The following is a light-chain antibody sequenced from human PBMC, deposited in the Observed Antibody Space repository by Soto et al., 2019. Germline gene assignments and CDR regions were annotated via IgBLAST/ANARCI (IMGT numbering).Light chain of an antibody. CDR1: KSDIGGYDF. J-gene: IGLJ6*01. CDR2: EVS. V-gene: IGLV2-8*01. Sequence: QSVLTQPASAAGSPGQSVTLSCTGTKSDIGGYDFVSWYQHHPGKAPTLMIYEVSQRPSGVPNRFSGSKSGNTAPLTVSGLQAADEADYFCKSYGGSITDVFGCGTKLTVL. CDR3: KSYGGSITDV.